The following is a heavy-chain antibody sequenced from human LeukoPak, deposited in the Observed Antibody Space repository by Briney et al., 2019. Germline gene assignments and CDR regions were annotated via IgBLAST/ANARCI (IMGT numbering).Heavy chain of an antibody. Sequence: GASVKVSCKASGYTFTGYYMHWVRQAPGQGLEWMGWINPNSGGTNYAQKFQGRVTVTRDTSISTAYMELSSLRSEDTAVYYCARVATTGRNTEFDPWGQGTLVTVSS. D-gene: IGHD4-17*01. CDR3: ARVATTGRNTEFDP. J-gene: IGHJ5*02. V-gene: IGHV1-2*02. CDR1: GYTFTGYY. CDR2: INPNSGGT.